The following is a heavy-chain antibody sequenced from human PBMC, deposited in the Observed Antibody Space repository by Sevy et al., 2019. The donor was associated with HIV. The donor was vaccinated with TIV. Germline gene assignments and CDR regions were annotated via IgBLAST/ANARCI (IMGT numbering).Heavy chain of an antibody. CDR3: ARDRGNWNEGLHY. CDR2: IIPIFGTA. CDR1: GGTFSSYG. Sequence: ASVKVSCKASGGTFSSYGINWVRQAPGQGLEWMGGIIPIFGTANYAQRSQGRVTITADESTSTAYMELSSLRSEDTAVYYCARDRGNWNEGLHYWGQGTLVTVSS. V-gene: IGHV1-69*13. J-gene: IGHJ4*02. D-gene: IGHD1-1*01.